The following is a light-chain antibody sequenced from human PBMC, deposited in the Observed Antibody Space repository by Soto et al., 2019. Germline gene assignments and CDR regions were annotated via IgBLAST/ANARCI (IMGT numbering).Light chain of an antibody. CDR3: QQYGSSSWT. Sequence: EIVLTPSPGTLSLSPGERATLSCRASQSVSSSYLARYQQKPGQAPRLLIYGASSGATGIPDRFSGSGSGTDFTLTISRLEPEDFAVYYCQQYGSSSWTFGQGTKVDIK. CDR1: QSVSSSY. J-gene: IGKJ1*01. CDR2: GAS. V-gene: IGKV3-20*01.